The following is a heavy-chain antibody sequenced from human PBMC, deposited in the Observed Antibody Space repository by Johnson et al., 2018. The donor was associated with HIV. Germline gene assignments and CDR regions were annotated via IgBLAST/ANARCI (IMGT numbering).Heavy chain of an antibody. CDR1: GFSVSNNY. J-gene: IGHJ3*02. V-gene: IGHV3-53*01. Sequence: VQLVESGGGVVQPGGSLRLSCAASGFSVSNNYMSWVRQAPEKGLEWVSVIYSGGSTYYADSVKGRFTISRDNSKNTLYLQMNSLRAEDTAVYYCAKDRVVTNDAFDIWGQGTMVTVSS. CDR2: IYSGGST. D-gene: IGHD2-21*02. CDR3: AKDRVVTNDAFDI.